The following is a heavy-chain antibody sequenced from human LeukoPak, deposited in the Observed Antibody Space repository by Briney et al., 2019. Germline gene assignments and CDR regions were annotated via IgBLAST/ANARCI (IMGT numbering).Heavy chain of an antibody. V-gene: IGHV1-18*01. CDR3: ARAMQWLGRSWFDP. D-gene: IGHD6-19*01. CDR2: ISAYNGNT. J-gene: IGHJ5*02. CDR1: GYTFTSYG. Sequence: ASVKVSCKASGYTFTSYGISWVRQAPGQGLEWMGWISAYNGNTNYAQKLQGRVTMTTDTSTSTAYMELRSLRSDDTAVYYCARAMQWLGRSWFDPWGQGTLVTVSS.